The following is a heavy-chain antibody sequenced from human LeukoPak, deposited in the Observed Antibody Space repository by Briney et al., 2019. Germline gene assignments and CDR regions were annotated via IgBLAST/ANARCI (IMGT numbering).Heavy chain of an antibody. J-gene: IGHJ4*02. Sequence: PGGSLRLSCAASGFTFTIYAISWVRQAPGKGLEWVSTITNSGDKTFYADSVKGRFTISRDNSENTLYLQMNSLRAADTAVYYCAKVAYVYYGSGSFNFDYWGQGTLVTVSS. CDR2: ITNSGDKT. CDR3: AKVAYVYYGSGSFNFDY. D-gene: IGHD3-10*01. V-gene: IGHV3-23*01. CDR1: GFTFTIYA.